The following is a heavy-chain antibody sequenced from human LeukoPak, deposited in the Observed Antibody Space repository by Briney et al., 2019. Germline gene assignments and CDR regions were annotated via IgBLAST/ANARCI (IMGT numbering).Heavy chain of an antibody. Sequence: ASVKVSCKASGYTFTSYYIHWVRQAPGQGLEWMGIINPSSGSTSSAQKFQGRVTMTRDMSTSTVYMELSSLRSEDTAVYYCARAYCSSTSCYRAPYFDYWGQGTLVTVSS. CDR1: GYTFTSYY. V-gene: IGHV1-46*01. J-gene: IGHJ4*02. CDR2: INPSSGST. CDR3: ARAYCSSTSCYRAPYFDY. D-gene: IGHD2-2*02.